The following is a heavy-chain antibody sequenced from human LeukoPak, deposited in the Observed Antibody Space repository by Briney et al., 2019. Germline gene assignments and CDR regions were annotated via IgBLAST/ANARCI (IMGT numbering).Heavy chain of an antibody. J-gene: IGHJ4*02. CDR2: IDQDGSGK. CDR3: AGGPGFLIDC. V-gene: IGHV3-7*01. CDR1: GFTFSSYW. Sequence: PGGSLRLSCVTSGFTFSSYWMSWVRQTPGKGLEWVANIDQDGSGKNYVDSVKGRPTISRDNAKNLLFLQMNSLRPEDTAVYYCAGGPGFLIDCWGQGTLVTVSS. D-gene: IGHD3-3*01.